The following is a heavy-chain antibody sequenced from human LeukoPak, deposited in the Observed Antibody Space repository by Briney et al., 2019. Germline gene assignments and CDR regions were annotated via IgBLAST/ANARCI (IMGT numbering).Heavy chain of an antibody. CDR1: GGSFSGYY. J-gene: IGHJ3*02. CDR2: INHSGSA. CDR3: ARDVDTPMVDAFDI. V-gene: IGHV4-34*01. D-gene: IGHD5-18*01. Sequence: SETLSLTCAVYGGSFSGYYWSWIRQPPGKGLEWIGEINHSGSANYNPSLKSRVTISVDTSKNQFSLKLSSVTAADTAVYYCARDVDTPMVDAFDIWGQGTMVTVSS.